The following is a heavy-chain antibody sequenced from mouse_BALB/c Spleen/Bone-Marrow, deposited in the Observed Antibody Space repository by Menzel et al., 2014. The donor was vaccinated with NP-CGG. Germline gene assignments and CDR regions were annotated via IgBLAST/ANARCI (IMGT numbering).Heavy chain of an antibody. CDR1: GYTFTSYY. CDR3: TRSTMITYFDY. Sequence: QVQLKDSEAELVKPGASVKLSCKASGYTFTSYYMYWVKQRPGQGLEWIGEINPSNGGTNFNEKFKSKATLTVDKSSSTAYIQLSSLTSEDSAVYYCTRSTMITYFDYWGQGTTLTVSS. V-gene: IGHV1S81*02. J-gene: IGHJ2*01. CDR2: INPSNGGT. D-gene: IGHD2-4*01.